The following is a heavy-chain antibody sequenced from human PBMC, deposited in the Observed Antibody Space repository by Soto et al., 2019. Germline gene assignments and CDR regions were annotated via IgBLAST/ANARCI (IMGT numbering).Heavy chain of an antibody. D-gene: IGHD3-10*01. Sequence: QVQLQESGPGLVKPSGTLSLTCAVSGGSISSSNWWSWVRQPPGKGLEWLGEIYHSGSTNYNPSLKSRVTLSVDKSKNQFSLKLSSVTAADTAVYYCARGTGYYYGSGSYYWGQGTLVTVSS. V-gene: IGHV4-4*02. CDR3: ARGTGYYYGSGSYY. J-gene: IGHJ4*02. CDR2: IYHSGST. CDR1: GGSISSSNW.